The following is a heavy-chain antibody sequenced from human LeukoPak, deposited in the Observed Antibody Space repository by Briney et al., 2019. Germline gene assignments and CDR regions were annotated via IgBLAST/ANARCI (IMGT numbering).Heavy chain of an antibody. CDR2: IKQDGSEK. J-gene: IGHJ6*02. D-gene: IGHD3-3*01. Sequence: GGSLRLSRAASGFTFSSYWMSWVRQAPGKGLQWVANIKQDGSEKYYVDSVKGRFTISRDNAKNSLYLQMNSLRAEDTAVYYCARARPGYYDFWSGYDFYYYYYGMDVWGQGTTVTVSS. CDR1: GFTFSSYW. CDR3: ARARPGYYDFWSGYDFYYYYYGMDV. V-gene: IGHV3-7*03.